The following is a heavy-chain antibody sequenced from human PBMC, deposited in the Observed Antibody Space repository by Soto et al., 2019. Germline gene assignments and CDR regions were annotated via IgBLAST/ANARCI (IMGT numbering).Heavy chain of an antibody. V-gene: IGHV3-33*01. CDR3: AREGTVRAFDI. J-gene: IGHJ3*02. Sequence: GGSLRLSCAASGFTFSSYGMHWVRQAPGKGLEWVAVIWYDGSNKYYADSVKGRFTISRDNSKDTLYLQMNSLRAEDTAVHYCAREGTVRAFDIWGQGTMVTV. CDR2: IWYDGSNK. CDR1: GFTFSSYG. D-gene: IGHD1-1*01.